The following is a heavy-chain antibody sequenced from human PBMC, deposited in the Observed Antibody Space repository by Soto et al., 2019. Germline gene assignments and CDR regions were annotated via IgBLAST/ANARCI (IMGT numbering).Heavy chain of an antibody. D-gene: IGHD1-26*01. CDR3: ARGGYDY. CDR2: IYYSGST. CDR1: GGSISSSSYY. J-gene: IGHJ4*02. Sequence: QLQLQESGPGLVKPSETLSLTCTVSGGSISSSSYYWGWIPQPPGKGLECIGTIYYSGSTYYNPSLKSRVTISVDTSKNQFSLRLSSVTAADTAVYYCARGGYDYWGQGTLVTVSS. V-gene: IGHV4-39*01.